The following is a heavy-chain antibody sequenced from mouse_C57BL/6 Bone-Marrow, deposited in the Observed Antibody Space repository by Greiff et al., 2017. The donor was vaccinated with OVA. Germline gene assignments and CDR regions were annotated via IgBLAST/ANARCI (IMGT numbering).Heavy chain of an antibody. D-gene: IGHD1-1*01. CDR1: GFTFSDYY. V-gene: IGHV5-12*01. Sequence: EVMLVESGGGLVQPGGSLKLSCAASGFTFSDYYMYWVRQTPEKRLEWVAYISNGGGSTYYPNTVKGRFTISRDNAKNTLYLQMSRLKSEDTAMYYCAGHGDGSSFFDYWGQGTTLTVSS. CDR3: AGHGDGSSFFDY. CDR2: ISNGGGST. J-gene: IGHJ2*01.